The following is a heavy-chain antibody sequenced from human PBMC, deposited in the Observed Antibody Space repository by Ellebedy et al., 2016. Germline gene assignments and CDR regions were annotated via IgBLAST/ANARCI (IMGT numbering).Heavy chain of an antibody. J-gene: IGHJ4*02. CDR3: AKLNWVTIRDS. CDR2: ISGTGGTT. CDR1: GFTFSACA. V-gene: IGHV3-23*01. D-gene: IGHD4-17*01. Sequence: GESLKISCGASGFTFSACAMSWVRQAPGKGLEWVSGISGTGGTTYYANSVKGRFTISRDNPKNTLYLQMNSLRLEDSAVYYCAKLNWVTIRDSWGQGTLVTVSS.